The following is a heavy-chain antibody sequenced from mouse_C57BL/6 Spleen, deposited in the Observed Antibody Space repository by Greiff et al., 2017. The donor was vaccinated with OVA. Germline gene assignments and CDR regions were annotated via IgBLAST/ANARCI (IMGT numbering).Heavy chain of an antibody. CDR3: ARKIPYEDYAMDY. CDR1: GYTFTSYW. D-gene: IGHD2-12*01. CDR2: IDPSDSYT. Sequence: QVQLQQPGAELVKPGASVKLSCKASGYTFTSYWMQWVKQRPGQGLEWIGEIDPSDSYTNYNQKFKGKATLTVDTSSSTAYMQLSSLTSEDSAVYYCARKIPYEDYAMDYWGQGTSVTVSS. J-gene: IGHJ4*01. V-gene: IGHV1-50*01.